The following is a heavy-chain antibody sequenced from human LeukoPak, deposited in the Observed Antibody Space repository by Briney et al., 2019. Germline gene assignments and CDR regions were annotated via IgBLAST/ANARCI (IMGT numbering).Heavy chain of an antibody. V-gene: IGHV4-4*07. D-gene: IGHD1-26*01. J-gene: IGHJ6*03. CDR1: GGSISSYY. CDR2: IHTSGST. Sequence: SETLSLTCTFSGGSISSYYWSWIRQPAGKGLEWIGRIHTSGSTNYNPSLKSRVTMSVDTSKNQFSLQLNSVTPEDTAVYYCARAGQELALRATFYYYYYMDAWGKGTTVTVSS. CDR3: ARAGQELALRATFYYYYYMDA.